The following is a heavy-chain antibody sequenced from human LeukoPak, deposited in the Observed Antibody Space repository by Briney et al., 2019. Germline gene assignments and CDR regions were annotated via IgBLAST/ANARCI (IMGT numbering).Heavy chain of an antibody. CDR3: VKNILTMTMDYMDV. CDR1: GFNFRNYG. CDR2: IQYDGTKK. Sequence: PGGSLRLSCAASGFNFRNYGIHWVRQAPGKGLEWVTFIQYDGTKKYYADSVKGRFTISRDNSKNTLYLQMNSLRPEDTALYYCVKNILTMTMDYMDVWGKGTTVTVSS. D-gene: IGHD4/OR15-4a*01. V-gene: IGHV3-30*02. J-gene: IGHJ6*03.